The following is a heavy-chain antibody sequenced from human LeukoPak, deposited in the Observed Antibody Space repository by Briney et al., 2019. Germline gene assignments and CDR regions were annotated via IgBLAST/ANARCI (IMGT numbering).Heavy chain of an antibody. Sequence: GSLRLSCAASGFRFRNYGMHWVRQAPGKGLEWVAVISDDGRNKYYADSVRGRFTISRDNSKNVLYLQMNNLRPEDTAVYHCAKDADTATIIYWYFDLWGRGTLVTVSS. D-gene: IGHD5-18*01. CDR3: AKDADTATIIYWYFDL. V-gene: IGHV3-30*18. J-gene: IGHJ2*01. CDR2: ISDDGRNK. CDR1: GFRFRNYG.